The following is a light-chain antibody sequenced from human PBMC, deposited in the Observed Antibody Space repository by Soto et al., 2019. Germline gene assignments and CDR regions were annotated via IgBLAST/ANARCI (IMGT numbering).Light chain of an antibody. V-gene: IGLV2-8*01. CDR1: SSDVGGNNY. J-gene: IGLJ2*01. CDR3: TSYAGSYNDVV. CDR2: EVT. Sequence: QSALTQPPSASGSPGQSVTISCTGTSSDVGGNNYVSWYQQHPGKAPKLMIFEVTKRPSGVPDRFSGSKSGNTASLTVSGLQTEDQADYHCTSYAGSYNDVVFGGGTKLTVL.